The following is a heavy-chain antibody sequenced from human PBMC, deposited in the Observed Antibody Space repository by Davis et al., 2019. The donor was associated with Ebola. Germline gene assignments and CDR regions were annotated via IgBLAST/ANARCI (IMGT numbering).Heavy chain of an antibody. D-gene: IGHD5-18*01. V-gene: IGHV3-21*01. CDR1: GFTVSNNY. CDR3: ARGGYDTSLVPEAYYYYGMDV. J-gene: IGHJ6*02. CDR2: ISGSSSYI. Sequence: PGGSLRLSCAASGFTVSNNYMSWVRQAPGKGLEWVSSISGSSSYIYYADSVKGRFTISRDNAESSLYLQINSLRAEDTAVYYCARGGYDTSLVPEAYYYYGMDVWGQGTTVTVSS.